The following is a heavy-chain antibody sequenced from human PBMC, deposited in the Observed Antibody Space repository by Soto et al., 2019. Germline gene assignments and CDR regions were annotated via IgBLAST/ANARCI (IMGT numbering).Heavy chain of an antibody. CDR1: GFTFSSYA. CDR2: ISGSGGST. J-gene: IGHJ4*02. Sequence: GGSLRLSCAASGFTFSSYAMSWVRQAPGKGLEWVSAISGSGGSTYYADSVKGRFTISRDNSKNTLYLQMNSLRAEDTAVYYCAKDRPRRHDYGDYREDYWGQGTLVTVSS. D-gene: IGHD4-17*01. V-gene: IGHV3-23*01. CDR3: AKDRPRRHDYGDYREDY.